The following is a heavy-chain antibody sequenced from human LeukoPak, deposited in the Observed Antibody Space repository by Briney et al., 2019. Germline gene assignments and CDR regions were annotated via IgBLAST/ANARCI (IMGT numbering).Heavy chain of an antibody. V-gene: IGHV5-51*01. CDR2: IYPGDSDT. CDR3: ARRNTYYYDSSGIDC. D-gene: IGHD3-22*01. CDR1: GYSFTSYW. J-gene: IGHJ4*02. Sequence: GESLKISCKGSGYSFTSYWIGWVRQMPGKGLGWMGIIYPGDSDTRYSPSFQGQVTISADKSISAAYLQWSSLKASDTAMYYCARRNTYYYDSSGIDCWGQGTLVTVSS.